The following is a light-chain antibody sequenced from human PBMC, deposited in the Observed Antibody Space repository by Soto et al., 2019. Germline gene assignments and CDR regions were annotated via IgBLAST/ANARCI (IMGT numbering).Light chain of an antibody. V-gene: IGKV3-20*01. CDR2: GAS. J-gene: IGKJ1*01. CDR1: QSISSNY. Sequence: EIVLTQSPGTLSMSPGERASLSCRASQSISSNYLAWYQQKPGQAPSLLIYGASSRATGIPDRFRGSGSGTDFTLTISRLEAEDFAVYYCQQYGSSPRTFGQGTKVEFK. CDR3: QQYGSSPRT.